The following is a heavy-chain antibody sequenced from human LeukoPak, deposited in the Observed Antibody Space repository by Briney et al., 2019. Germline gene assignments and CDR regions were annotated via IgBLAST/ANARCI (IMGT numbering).Heavy chain of an antibody. D-gene: IGHD1-26*01. J-gene: IGHJ4*02. CDR2: IWYDGTNT. V-gene: IGHV3-33*01. Sequence: GGSLRLSCAASGFTFSSYGMHWVRQAPGKGLEWVAVIWYDGTNTYYADSVKGRFTISRDNSKNTLYLQINSLRAEDTAVYYCAALSGVGVKIGFDHWGQGALVVVSS. CDR3: AALSGVGVKIGFDH. CDR1: GFTFSSYG.